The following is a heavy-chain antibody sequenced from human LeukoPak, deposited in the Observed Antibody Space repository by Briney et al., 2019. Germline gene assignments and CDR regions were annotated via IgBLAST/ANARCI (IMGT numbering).Heavy chain of an antibody. Sequence: PSETLSLTCTVSGDSISSGAYYWGWIRQPPGKGLEWIGRICSTGGTLYNPSLKSRVTISVDTSKNQFSLKLSSVTAADTAVYYCARYSSSWYLTSGVDWFDPWGQGTLVTVSS. D-gene: IGHD6-13*01. CDR3: ARYSSSWYLTSGVDWFDP. CDR2: ICSTGGT. V-gene: IGHV4-39*07. J-gene: IGHJ5*02. CDR1: GDSISSGAYY.